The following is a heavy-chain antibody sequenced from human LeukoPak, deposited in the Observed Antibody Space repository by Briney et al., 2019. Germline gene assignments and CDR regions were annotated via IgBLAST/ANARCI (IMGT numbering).Heavy chain of an antibody. CDR2: IYSDGNT. J-gene: IGHJ1*01. D-gene: IGHD1-26*01. CDR1: GFTFSNNR. CDR3: VREREGSNSEH. Sequence: PGGSLRLSCAASGFTFSNNRLSWVRQAPGMGLEWVLTIYSDGNTYYPDSVKGRFTISRDGSKNTLYLQLNSLRTEDTAIYYCVREREGSNSEHWGQGTLVTVSS. V-gene: IGHV3-53*01.